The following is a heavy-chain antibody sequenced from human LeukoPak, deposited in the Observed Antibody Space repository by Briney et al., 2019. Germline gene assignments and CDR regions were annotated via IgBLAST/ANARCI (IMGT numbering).Heavy chain of an antibody. CDR1: GFTFSTYW. V-gene: IGHV3-74*01. J-gene: IGHJ4*02. CDR2: IHSDGSST. D-gene: IGHD6-13*01. Sequence: PGKPLRLSCAASGFTFSTYWMHWVRQAPGKGLVWVARIHSDGSSTTYADSVKGRFTISRDNAKNTLYLQMNSLRAEDTAVYYCARDIYSKSGDDYWGQGTLVTVSS. CDR3: ARDIYSKSGDDY.